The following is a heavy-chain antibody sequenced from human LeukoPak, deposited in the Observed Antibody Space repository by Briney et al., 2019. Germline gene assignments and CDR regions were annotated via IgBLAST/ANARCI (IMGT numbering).Heavy chain of an antibody. CDR1: GFTFSSYG. J-gene: IGHJ4*02. Sequence: GRSLRLSCAASGFTFSSYGMHWVRQAPGKGLEWVAVIWYGGSNKYYADSVKGRFTISRDNSKNTLYLQMNSLRAEDTAVYYCAKGYYDSSGPLDYWGQGTLVTVSS. V-gene: IGHV3-30*18. D-gene: IGHD3-22*01. CDR2: IWYGGSNK. CDR3: AKGYYDSSGPLDY.